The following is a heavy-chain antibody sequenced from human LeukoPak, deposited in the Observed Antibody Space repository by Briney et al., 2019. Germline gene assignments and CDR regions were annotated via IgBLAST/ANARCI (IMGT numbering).Heavy chain of an antibody. D-gene: IGHD2-2*01. J-gene: IGHJ4*02. CDR3: AKSHAQHQARFFDY. V-gene: IGHV3-30*02. CDR2: IRYDGSEK. CDR1: GLPFSNYG. Sequence: GGSLRLSCAASGLPFSNYGMHWVRQAPGKGLEWVAFIRYDGSEKYFADSVKGRFTISRDNSKNTLYLQMNSLRAEDTAVYYSAKSHAQHQARFFDYWGQGTLVTVSS.